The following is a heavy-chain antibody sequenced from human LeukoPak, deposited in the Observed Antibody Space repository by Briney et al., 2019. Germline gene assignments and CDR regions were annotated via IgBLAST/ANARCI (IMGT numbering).Heavy chain of an antibody. D-gene: IGHD3-3*01. CDR1: GSTFSSYG. CDR2: IRYDGSNK. Sequence: PGGSLRLSCAASGSTFSSYGMHWVRQAPGKGLEWVAFIRYDGSNKYYADSVKGRFTISRDNSKNTLYLQMNSLRAEDTAVYYCAKGEGLDDFWSGYSTKFDYWGQGTLVTVSS. J-gene: IGHJ4*02. CDR3: AKGEGLDDFWSGYSTKFDY. V-gene: IGHV3-30*02.